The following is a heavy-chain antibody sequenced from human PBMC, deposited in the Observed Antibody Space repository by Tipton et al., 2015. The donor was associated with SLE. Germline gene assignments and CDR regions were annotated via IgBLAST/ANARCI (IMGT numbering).Heavy chain of an antibody. J-gene: IGHJ4*02. CDR2: IYRSGST. CDR3: ARTRGDY. Sequence: TLSLTCTVSGDSISNGDDYWSWIRRHPGTGLEWIGYIYRSGSTYYNPSLKSRVSISLDRSKNQFSLKLSSVTAADTAVYYCARTRGDYWGQGTLVTVSS. CDR1: GDSISNGDDY. V-gene: IGHV4-31*03.